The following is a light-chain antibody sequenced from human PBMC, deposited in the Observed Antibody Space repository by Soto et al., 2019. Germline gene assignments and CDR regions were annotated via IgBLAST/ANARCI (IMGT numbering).Light chain of an antibody. CDR3: QQYTSYPWT. CDR2: DAS. Sequence: EIVLTQSPGTLSLSLGERATLSCRASQSVTSSYLAWYQQKPGQAPRLLIYDASNRATGIPARFSGSGSGTEFTLTISSLQPDDFATYYCQQYTSYPWTFGQGTKV. CDR1: QSVTSSY. V-gene: IGKV3-20*01. J-gene: IGKJ1*01.